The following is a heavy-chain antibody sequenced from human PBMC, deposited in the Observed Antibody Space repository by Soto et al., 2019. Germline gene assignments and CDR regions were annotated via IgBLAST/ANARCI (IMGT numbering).Heavy chain of an antibody. D-gene: IGHD1-1*01. Sequence: QVQLQESGPGLVTPSETLSLTCTVSGGSIGGYSWNWIRQSPGRGLEWIGDVLYSGNTNYNPSLARRVTISVDPSKNQFSLKLTYVTAADTATYYCAKTRGVTGTTFNWFDSWGQGTQVSVSS. CDR2: VLYSGNT. CDR3: AKTRGVTGTTFNWFDS. V-gene: IGHV4-59*01. J-gene: IGHJ5*01. CDR1: GGSIGGYS.